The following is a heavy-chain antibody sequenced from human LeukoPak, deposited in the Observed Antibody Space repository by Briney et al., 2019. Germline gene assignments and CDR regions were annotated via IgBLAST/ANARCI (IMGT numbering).Heavy chain of an antibody. Sequence: GGSLRLSCAASGFTFSSYWMSWVRQAPGKGLEWVANIKQDGSEKYYVDSVKGRFTISRDNAKNSLYLQMNSLRAEDTAVYYCARVRGFVLMVYAEGYYFDYWGQGTLVTVSS. J-gene: IGHJ4*02. CDR2: IKQDGSEK. CDR1: GFTFSSYW. CDR3: ARVRGFVLMVYAEGYYFDY. D-gene: IGHD2-8*01. V-gene: IGHV3-7*01.